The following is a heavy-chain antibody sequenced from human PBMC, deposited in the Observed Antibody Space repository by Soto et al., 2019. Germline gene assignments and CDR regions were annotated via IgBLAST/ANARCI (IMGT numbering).Heavy chain of an antibody. Sequence: PAGSLRLSCAASGFTFSSYAMSWVRQAPWKGLEWEASIKTDGSEKYYMDSVRGRFTTSSHDARNFFFLQMNSLTGADTAVYYCPRDGSPFALDVWGLGTAVTASS. V-gene: IGHV3-7*03. J-gene: IGHJ6*02. CDR1: GFTFSSYA. CDR3: PRDGSPFALDV. CDR2: IKTDGSEK.